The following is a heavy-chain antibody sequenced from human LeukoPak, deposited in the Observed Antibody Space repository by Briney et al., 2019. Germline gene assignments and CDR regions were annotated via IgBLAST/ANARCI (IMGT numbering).Heavy chain of an antibody. V-gene: IGHV3-30*02. D-gene: IGHD6-13*01. CDR1: GFTFSSYG. Sequence: PGGSLRLSCAASGFTFSSYGMHWVRQAPGKGLEWVAFIRYDGSNKYYADSVKGRFTISRDNSKNTLYLQMNSLRAEDTAVYYCAKDILPVALAAAGLLWGQGTLVTVSS. CDR2: IRYDGSNK. CDR3: AKDILPVALAAAGLL. J-gene: IGHJ4*02.